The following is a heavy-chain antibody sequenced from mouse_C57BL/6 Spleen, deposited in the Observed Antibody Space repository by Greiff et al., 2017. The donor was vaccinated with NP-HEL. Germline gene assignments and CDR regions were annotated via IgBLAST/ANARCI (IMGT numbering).Heavy chain of an antibody. CDR1: GYAFTNYL. CDR2: INPGSGGT. D-gene: IGHD2-3*01. Sequence: QVQLQQSGAELVRPGTSVKVSCKASGYAFTNYLIEWVKQRPGQGLEWIGVINPGSGGTNYNEKFKGKATLTADKSSSTAYMQLSSLTSEDSAVYFCARCGYDHYFDYWGQGTTLTVSS. V-gene: IGHV1-54*01. CDR3: ARCGYDHYFDY. J-gene: IGHJ2*01.